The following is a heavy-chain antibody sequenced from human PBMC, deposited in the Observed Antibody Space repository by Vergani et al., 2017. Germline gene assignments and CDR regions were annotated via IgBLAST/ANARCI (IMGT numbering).Heavy chain of an antibody. D-gene: IGHD6-13*01. CDR3: ARAIAARRGRYYYGMDV. CDR2: MYNRGST. Sequence: QVQLQESGPGLVKPSQTLSLTCTVSGGSVSSGGYYWTWFRQPAGKGLEWLGRMYNRGSTNYNPSLKSRVTISVDTSKNQFSLKLSSVTAADTAVYYCARAIAARRGRYYYGMDVWGQGTTVTVSS. CDR1: GGSVSSGGYY. V-gene: IGHV4-61*02. J-gene: IGHJ6*02.